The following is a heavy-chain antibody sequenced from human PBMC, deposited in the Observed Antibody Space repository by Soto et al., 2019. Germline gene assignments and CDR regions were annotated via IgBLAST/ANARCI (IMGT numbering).Heavy chain of an antibody. V-gene: IGHV4-4*07. CDR1: GASISNYY. J-gene: IGHJ4*02. CDR2: IYASGTT. CDR3: ARESRSELGTVEY. Sequence: LSLTCTVSGASISNYYWSWIRQPAGKGLECLGRIYASGTTTYNPSLRSRVTMSVDTSKNQFSLNLNSVTAADTAVYYCARESRSELGTVEYWGQGTLVTVSS. D-gene: IGHD1-1*01.